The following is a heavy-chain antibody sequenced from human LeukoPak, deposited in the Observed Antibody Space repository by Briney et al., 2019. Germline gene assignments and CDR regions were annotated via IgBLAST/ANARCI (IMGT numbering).Heavy chain of an antibody. CDR2: ITGSGSST. J-gene: IGHJ4*02. CDR1: GFTFSSCA. CDR3: AKDLADYSSSPLPLDY. Sequence: AGGSLRLSCAASGFTFSSCAMSWVRQAPGKGLEWVSGITGSGSSTYYADSVKGRFTISRDNSKNTLYLQMNSLRAEDTAVYYCAKDLADYSSSPLPLDYWGQGTLVTVSS. D-gene: IGHD6-13*01. V-gene: IGHV3-23*01.